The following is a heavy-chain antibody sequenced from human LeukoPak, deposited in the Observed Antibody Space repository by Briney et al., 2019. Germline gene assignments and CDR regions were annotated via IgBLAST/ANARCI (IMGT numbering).Heavy chain of an antibody. CDR1: GFTFSSSA. CDR3: ARSLAYCGGDCPYYFDY. V-gene: IGHV4-59*01. J-gene: IGHJ4*02. D-gene: IGHD2-21*02. CDR2: IYYSGST. Sequence: PGGSLRLSCAASGFTFSSSAMSWIRQPPGKGLEWIGYIYYSGSTNYNPSLKSRVTISVDTSKNQFSLKLSSVTAADTAVYYCARSLAYCGGDCPYYFDYWGQGTLVTVSS.